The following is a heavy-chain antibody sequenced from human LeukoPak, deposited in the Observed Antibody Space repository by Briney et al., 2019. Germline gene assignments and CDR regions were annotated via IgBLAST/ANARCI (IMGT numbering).Heavy chain of an antibody. CDR1: GYTFTSYG. Sequence: ASVKVSCNSSGYTFTSYGISWVRQAPGQGLEWMGWISAYNGNTNYAQKLQGRVTMTTDTSTSTAYMELRSLRSDDTAVYYCARDSDGSGSYYYYYSFYMDVLGKGTTVTVSS. CDR3: ARDSDGSGSYYYYYSFYMDV. V-gene: IGHV1-18*01. D-gene: IGHD3-10*01. J-gene: IGHJ6*03. CDR2: ISAYNGNT.